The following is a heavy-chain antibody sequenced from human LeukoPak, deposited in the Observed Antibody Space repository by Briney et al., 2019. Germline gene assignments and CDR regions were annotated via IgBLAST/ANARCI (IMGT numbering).Heavy chain of an antibody. J-gene: IGHJ4*02. CDR3: ARVEAVAGYYFDY. V-gene: IGHV1-2*02. CDR1: GYTFTSYG. Sequence: ASVKVSCKASGYTFTSYGISWVRQAPGQGLEWMGWINPNSGGTNYAQKFQGRVTMTRDTSISTAYMELSRLRSDDTAVYYCARVEAVAGYYFDYWGQGTLVTVSS. D-gene: IGHD6-19*01. CDR2: INPNSGGT.